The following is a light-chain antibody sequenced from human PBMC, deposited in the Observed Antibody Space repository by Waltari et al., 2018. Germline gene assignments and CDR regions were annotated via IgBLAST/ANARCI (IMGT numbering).Light chain of an antibody. J-gene: IGKJ2*01. CDR2: SAS. CDR3: QQYGSSPYT. Sequence: EIVLTQSPGTVSLSPGERATLSCRASQSVGSSLAWFQQKPGQAPRLLNYSASSRATGIPDRFSGSGSGTDFTLTITRLEPGDFAVYYCQQYGSSPYTFGQGTKLEIK. V-gene: IGKV3-20*01. CDR1: QSVGSS.